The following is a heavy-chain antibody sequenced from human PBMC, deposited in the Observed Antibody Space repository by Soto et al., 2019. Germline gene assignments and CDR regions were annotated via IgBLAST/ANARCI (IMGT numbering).Heavy chain of an antibody. CDR1: GLTFSSYA. J-gene: IGHJ4*02. V-gene: IGHV3-23*01. CDR2: ISGSGGTT. D-gene: IGHD3-10*01. CDR3: AKDPLWSLDHDY. Sequence: WGSLRLSCAASGLTFSSYAMSWVRQAPGKGLEWVSAISGSGGTTYYADSVKGRFTISRDNSKNTLYLQMNSLRAEDTAVYYCAKDPLWSLDHDYWGQGTLVTVSS.